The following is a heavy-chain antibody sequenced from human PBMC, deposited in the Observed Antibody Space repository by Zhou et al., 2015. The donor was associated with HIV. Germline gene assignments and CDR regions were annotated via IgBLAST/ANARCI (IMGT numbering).Heavy chain of an antibody. CDR2: INYDGNNV. CDR1: GFAFSSHW. Sequence: VQLLESGGDVAQPGRSLRLSCAASGFAFSSHWMHWVRQVPGKGLVWVSHINYDGNNVDYADSVKGRFTVSRDNAKNTLYLEMNTLGAEDTAVYYCARDRTPAFRGWYFDFWGRGTLVTVSS. D-gene: IGHD3-16*01. V-gene: IGHV3-74*01. J-gene: IGHJ2*01. CDR3: ARDRTPAFRGWYFDF.